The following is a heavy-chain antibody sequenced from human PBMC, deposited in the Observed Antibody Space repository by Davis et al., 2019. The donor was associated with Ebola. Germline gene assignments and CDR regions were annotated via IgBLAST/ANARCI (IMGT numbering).Heavy chain of an antibody. V-gene: IGHV3-48*04. CDR3: AKGNTMVQGYGMDV. Sequence: GESLKISCVASGFSFNSYTMNWVRQAPGKGLKWLSYITSGGSTNSYADSVKGRFTISRDNAKNSLYLQMNSLRAEDTALYYCAKGNTMVQGYGMDVWGQGTTVTVSS. CDR2: ITSGGSTN. D-gene: IGHD3-10*01. J-gene: IGHJ6*02. CDR1: GFSFNSYT.